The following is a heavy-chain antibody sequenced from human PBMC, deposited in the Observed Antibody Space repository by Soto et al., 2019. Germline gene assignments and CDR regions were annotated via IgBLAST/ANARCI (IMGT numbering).Heavy chain of an antibody. CDR3: ASEGGRGSPDWYFDL. CDR2: IFPSGST. J-gene: IGHJ2*01. Sequence: QLQLQESGSGLVKPSQTLSLTCAVSGGSISSGGYSWSWIRQPPGKGLEWIGYIFPSGSTYYNPSLQSRVTISVDTSKNQFSLKVNSVTAADTAVYFCASEGGRGSPDWYFDLWGRGTLVTVSS. D-gene: IGHD1-26*01. CDR1: GGSISSGGYS. V-gene: IGHV4-30-2*01.